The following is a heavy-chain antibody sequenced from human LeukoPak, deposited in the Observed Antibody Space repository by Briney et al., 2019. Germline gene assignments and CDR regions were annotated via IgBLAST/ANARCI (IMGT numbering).Heavy chain of an antibody. Sequence: PGGSLRLSCAASGFTFSSYGMHWVRQAPGKGLEWVAVIWYDGSNKYYADSVKGRFTISRDNSKNTLYLQMNSLRAEDTAVYYCARDWDPYCGGDCYLDYWGQGTLVTVSS. CDR2: IWYDGSNK. CDR1: GFTFSSYG. D-gene: IGHD2-21*02. J-gene: IGHJ4*02. CDR3: ARDWDPYCGGDCYLDY. V-gene: IGHV3-33*01.